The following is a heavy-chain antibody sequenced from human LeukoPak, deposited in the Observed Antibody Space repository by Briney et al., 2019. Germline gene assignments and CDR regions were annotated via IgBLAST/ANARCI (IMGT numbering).Heavy chain of an antibody. CDR3: ARVRSLVVPAASFDY. J-gene: IGHJ4*02. V-gene: IGHV3-30*03. D-gene: IGHD2-2*01. Sequence: PGGSLRLSCAASGCTFSSYSRHWIRQALGTGLESVAFISYDGSNKYYADSVKGRFTISRDNSKNTLYLQMNSLRAEDTAVYYCARVRSLVVPAASFDYWGQGTLVTVSS. CDR2: ISYDGSNK. CDR1: GCTFSSYS.